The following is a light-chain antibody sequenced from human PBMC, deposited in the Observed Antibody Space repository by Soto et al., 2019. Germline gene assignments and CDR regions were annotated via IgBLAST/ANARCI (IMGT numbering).Light chain of an antibody. CDR1: QSVSSSY. J-gene: IGKJ2*01. V-gene: IGKV3-20*01. CDR2: GAS. Sequence: EIVLTQSPGTLSLSPGERATLSCMASQSVSSSYLAWYQQKPGQAPRLLSYGASSRATGIPDRFSGSGSGTDFTLTISRLEPEDFAVYYGQQYGSSYTFGQGTKLEIK. CDR3: QQYGSSYT.